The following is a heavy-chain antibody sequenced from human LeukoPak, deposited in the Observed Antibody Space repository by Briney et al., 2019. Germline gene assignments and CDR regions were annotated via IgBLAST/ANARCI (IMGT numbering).Heavy chain of an antibody. Sequence: GGSLRLSCAASGFTFSSYAMSWVRQAPGKGLEWVSAISGSGGSTYYADSVKGRFTISRDNSKNTLYLQMNSLRAEDTAVYYCAKDLPDIFYDSGGYHDYWGQGTLVTVSS. CDR2: ISGSGGST. D-gene: IGHD3-22*01. V-gene: IGHV3-23*01. CDR1: GFTFSSYA. CDR3: AKDLPDIFYDSGGYHDY. J-gene: IGHJ4*02.